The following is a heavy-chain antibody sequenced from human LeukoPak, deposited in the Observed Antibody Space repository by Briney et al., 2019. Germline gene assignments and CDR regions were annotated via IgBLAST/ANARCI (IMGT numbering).Heavy chain of an antibody. CDR1: GFTFSSYA. V-gene: IGHV3-23*01. J-gene: IGHJ5*02. Sequence: GGSLRLSCAASGFTFSSYAMSWVRQAPGKGLEWVSAISGSGGSTYYADSVKGRSTISRDNSKNTLYLQMNSLRAEDTAVYYCAKDYPFSGDSNWFDPWGQGTLVTVSS. CDR3: AKDYPFSGDSNWFDP. CDR2: ISGSGGST. D-gene: IGHD2-21*02.